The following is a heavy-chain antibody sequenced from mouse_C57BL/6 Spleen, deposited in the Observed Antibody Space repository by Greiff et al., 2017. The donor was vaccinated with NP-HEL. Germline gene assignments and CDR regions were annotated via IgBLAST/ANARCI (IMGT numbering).Heavy chain of an antibody. CDR2: IHPNSGST. Sequence: QVQLQQPGAELVKPGASVKLSCKASGYTFTSYWMHWVKQRPGQGLEWIGMIHPNSGSTNYNEKFKSKATLTVDKSSSTAYMQLSSLTSEDSAVYYCARGNYSNYIYYAMDYWGQGTSVTVSS. V-gene: IGHV1-64*01. J-gene: IGHJ4*01. D-gene: IGHD2-5*01. CDR1: GYTFTSYW. CDR3: ARGNYSNYIYYAMDY.